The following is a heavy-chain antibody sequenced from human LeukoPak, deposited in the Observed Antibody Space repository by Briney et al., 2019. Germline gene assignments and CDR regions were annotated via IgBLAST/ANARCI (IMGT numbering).Heavy chain of an antibody. D-gene: IGHD3-16*01. CDR3: AKVKAGFYVWGSYDY. CDR2: ISYDGSNK. V-gene: IGHV3-30*18. Sequence: GGSLRLSCAASGFTFSSYGMHWVRQAPGKGLEWVAVISYDGSNKYYADSVKGRFTISRDNSKNTLYLQMNSLRAEDTAGYYCAKVKAGFYVWGSYDYWGQGTLVTVSS. CDR1: GFTFSSYG. J-gene: IGHJ4*02.